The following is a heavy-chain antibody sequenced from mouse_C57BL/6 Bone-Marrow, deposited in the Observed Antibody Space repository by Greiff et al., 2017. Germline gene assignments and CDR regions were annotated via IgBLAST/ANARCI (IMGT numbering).Heavy chain of an antibody. CDR2: IDPENGDT. J-gene: IGHJ1*03. V-gene: IGHV14-4*01. D-gene: IGHD2-1*01. Sequence: VQLQQSGAELVRPGASVKLSCTASGFNIKDDYMHWVKQRPEQGLEWIGWIDPENGDTEYASKFQGKATITADTSSNTAYLQLSSLTSEDTAVYYCNTPYGNYPRWYFDVWGTGTTVTVSS. CDR1: GFNIKDDY. CDR3: NTPYGNYPRWYFDV.